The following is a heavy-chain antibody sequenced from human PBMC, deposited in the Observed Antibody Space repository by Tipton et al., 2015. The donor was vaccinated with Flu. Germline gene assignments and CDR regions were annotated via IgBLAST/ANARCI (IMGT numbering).Heavy chain of an antibody. CDR1: GVTFTNYW. CDR2: TDGDGGGR. J-gene: IGHJ5*02. V-gene: IGHV3-7*01. CDR3: VASGPSVS. Sequence: AVSGVTFTNYWMSWVRQAPGMGPEWVANTDGDGGGRYYADSVQGRFTISRDNARTSVYLQMDSLRIDDTAVYYCVASGPSVSCGQGALVTVSS. D-gene: IGHD6-19*01.